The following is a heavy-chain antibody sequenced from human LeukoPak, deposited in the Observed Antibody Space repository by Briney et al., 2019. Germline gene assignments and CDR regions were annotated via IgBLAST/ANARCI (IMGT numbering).Heavy chain of an antibody. CDR3: ARPMDYYYYYGMDV. CDR1: GGSISSSSYY. V-gene: IGHV4-39*01. CDR2: IYYSGST. Sequence: SETLSLTCTVSGGSISSSSYYWGWIRQPPGKGLEWIGSIYYSGSTNYNPSLKSRVTISVDTSKNQFSLKLSSVTAADTAVYYCARPMDYYYYYGMDVWGQGTTVTVSS. D-gene: IGHD2-8*01. J-gene: IGHJ6*02.